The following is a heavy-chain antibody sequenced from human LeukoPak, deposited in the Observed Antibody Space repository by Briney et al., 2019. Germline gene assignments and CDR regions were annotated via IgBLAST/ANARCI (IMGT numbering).Heavy chain of an antibody. J-gene: IGHJ4*02. CDR2: IYYSGST. CDR1: GGSISSYY. D-gene: IGHD6-25*01. V-gene: IGHV4-59*08. Sequence: PSETLSLTCTVSGGSISSYYWSWIRQPPGKGLEWIGYIYYSGSTNYNPSLKSRVTISVDTSKNQFSLKLSSVTAADTAVYYCARLIAAGIFDYWGQGTLVTVSS. CDR3: ARLIAAGIFDY.